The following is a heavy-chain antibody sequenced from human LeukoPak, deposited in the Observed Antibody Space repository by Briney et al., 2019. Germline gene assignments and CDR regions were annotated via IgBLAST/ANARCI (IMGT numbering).Heavy chain of an antibody. V-gene: IGHV3-64*04. J-gene: IGHJ5*02. CDR3: ARKVPGMSWFDP. Sequence: GGSLRLSCSASGFTFSSYAMHWVRQAPGKGLAYVSAISSNGGSTYYADSVKGRFTISRDNAKNSLYLQMNSLRAEDTAVYFCARKVPGMSWFDPWGQGTLVTVSS. CDR2: ISSNGGST. D-gene: IGHD6-19*01. CDR1: GFTFSSYA.